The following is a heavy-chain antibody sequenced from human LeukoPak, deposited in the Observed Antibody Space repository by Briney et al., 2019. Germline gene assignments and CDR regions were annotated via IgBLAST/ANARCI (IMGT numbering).Heavy chain of an antibody. J-gene: IGHJ4*02. Sequence: PSETLSLTCTVSGGSISSYYWSWIRQPAGKGLEWFGRIYTSGSTNYNPSLKSRVTMSVDTSKNQFSLKPSSVTAADTAVYYCARSKYSSSWCDYWGQGTLVTVSS. CDR2: IYTSGST. CDR1: GGSISSYY. V-gene: IGHV4-4*07. D-gene: IGHD6-13*01. CDR3: ARSKYSSSWCDY.